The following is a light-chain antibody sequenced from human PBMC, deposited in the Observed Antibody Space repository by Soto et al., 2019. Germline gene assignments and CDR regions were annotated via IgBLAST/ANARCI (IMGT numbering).Light chain of an antibody. CDR3: QQRSNSWT. V-gene: IGKV3-11*01. CDR1: QSASSY. Sequence: EIVLTQSPATLSLSPGERATRSRRASQSASSYLAWYQQRPGQAPRLLIYDASNSATGIPATFSGSGSGTDFTLTISSLEPEDFAVYYCQQRSNSWTFGQGTKVDIK. CDR2: DAS. J-gene: IGKJ1*01.